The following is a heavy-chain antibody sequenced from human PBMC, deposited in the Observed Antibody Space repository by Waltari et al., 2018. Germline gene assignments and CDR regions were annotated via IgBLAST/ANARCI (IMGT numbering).Heavy chain of an antibody. CDR1: GFTFSSYA. D-gene: IGHD3-10*01. Sequence: EVQLLESGGGLVQPGGSLRLSCAASGFTFSSYAMSWLRQAPGRGLEWVSAISGSGGSTYYADSVKGRFTISRDNSKNTLYLQMNSLRAEDTAVYYCAKGGYYGSGSYQYYFDYWGQGTLVTVSS. V-gene: IGHV3-23*01. CDR2: ISGSGGST. CDR3: AKGGYYGSGSYQYYFDY. J-gene: IGHJ4*02.